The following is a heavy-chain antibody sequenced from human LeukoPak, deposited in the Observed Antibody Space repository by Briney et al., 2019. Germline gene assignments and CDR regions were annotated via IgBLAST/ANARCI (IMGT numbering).Heavy chain of an antibody. D-gene: IGHD2-15*01. J-gene: IGHJ4*02. CDR1: GGSISSGDYY. V-gene: IGHV4-30-4*01. Sequence: SETLSLTCTVSGGSISSGDYYWSWIRQPPGKGLKWIGYIYYSGSTYYNPSLKSRVTISVDTSKNQFSLKLSSVTAADTAVYYCAREGGYCSGGSCCCFDYWGQGTLVTVSS. CDR3: AREGGYCSGGSCCCFDY. CDR2: IYYSGST.